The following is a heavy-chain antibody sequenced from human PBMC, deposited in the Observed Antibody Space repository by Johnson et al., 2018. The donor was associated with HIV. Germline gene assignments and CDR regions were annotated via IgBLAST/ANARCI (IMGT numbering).Heavy chain of an antibody. D-gene: IGHD3-22*01. J-gene: IGHJ3*02. Sequence: QVQLVESGGGVVQPGRSLRLSCAASGFTFSSYAMHWVRQAPGKGLEWVAVISYDGSNKYYADSVKGRFTISRDNSKNTLYLQMNRLRAEDTAVYYCARVPTSSGYHDAFDIWGQGTMVTVSS. CDR2: ISYDGSNK. CDR1: GFTFSSYA. V-gene: IGHV3-30-3*01. CDR3: ARVPTSSGYHDAFDI.